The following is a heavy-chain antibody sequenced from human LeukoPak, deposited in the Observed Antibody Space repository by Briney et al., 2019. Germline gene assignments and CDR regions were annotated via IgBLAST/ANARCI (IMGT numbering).Heavy chain of an antibody. V-gene: IGHV4-4*02. Sequence: RTSETLSLTCAVSGGSINSTTWWSWVRQPPGKGLEWIGEIYHTGGTNYNPSLKSRVTISVDKSKNQFSLKLTSVTAADTAVYYCARTYCTTTSCYQWLDYWGQGILVTISS. D-gene: IGHD2-2*01. CDR3: ARTYCTTTSCYQWLDY. CDR2: IYHTGGT. J-gene: IGHJ4*02. CDR1: GGSINSTTW.